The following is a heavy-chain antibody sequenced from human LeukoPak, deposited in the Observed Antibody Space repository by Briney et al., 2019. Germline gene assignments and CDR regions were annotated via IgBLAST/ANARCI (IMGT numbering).Heavy chain of an antibody. CDR1: GGSFSGNY. CDR2: IYHSGST. D-gene: IGHD6-13*01. Sequence: PSETLSLTCGVYGGSFSGNYWSWIRQPPGKGLEWIGEIYHSGSTNYNPSLKSRVTLSVDTSKNQFSLKLSSVTAADTAVYYCARRRGFSSNWYVGYWGQGTLVTVSS. CDR3: ARRRGFSSNWYVGY. V-gene: IGHV4-34*01. J-gene: IGHJ4*02.